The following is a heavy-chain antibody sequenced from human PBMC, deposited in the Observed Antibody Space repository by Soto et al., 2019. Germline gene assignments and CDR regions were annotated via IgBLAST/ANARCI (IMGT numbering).Heavy chain of an antibody. J-gene: IGHJ6*02. Sequence: QVQLVQSGAEVKKPGSSVKVSSKASGGTFSSYAISWVRQAPGQGLEWMGGIIPIFGTANYAQKFQGRVTNTADDSTSTAYMELRSLRSEDTAVYYCAGLTVWGGYYGYYGMDVWGQGTTVTVSS. V-gene: IGHV1-69*12. D-gene: IGHD3-3*01. CDR2: IIPIFGTA. CDR3: AGLTVWGGYYGYYGMDV. CDR1: GGTFSSYA.